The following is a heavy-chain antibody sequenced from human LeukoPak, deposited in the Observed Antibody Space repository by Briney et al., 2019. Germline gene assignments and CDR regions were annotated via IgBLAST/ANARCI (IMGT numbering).Heavy chain of an antibody. D-gene: IGHD2-2*01. CDR3: ARALRAQEYQLLPPFPHYYYGMDV. V-gene: IGHV3-13*01. J-gene: IGHJ6*02. Sequence: GGSLRLSCAASGFTFSSYDMHWVRQATGKGLEWVSAIGTAGDTYYPGSVKGRFTISRENAKNSLYLQMNSLRAGDTAVYYCARALRAQEYQLLPPFPHYYYGMDVWGQGTTVTVSS. CDR1: GFTFSSYD. CDR2: IGTAGDT.